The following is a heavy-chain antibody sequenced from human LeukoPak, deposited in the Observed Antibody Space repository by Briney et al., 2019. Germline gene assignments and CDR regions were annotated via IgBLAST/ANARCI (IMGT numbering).Heavy chain of an antibody. CDR2: TYYRSRWYN. CDR3: ARARGPPSTPGYNWFDY. J-gene: IGHJ4*02. CDR1: GDSVSSKSAA. V-gene: IGHV6-1*01. Sequence: SQTLALTCAISGDSVSSKSAAWNWIRQSPSRGLEWLGRTYYRSRWYNDYAVSVKGRITINPDISKNQFSLKLSSVTAADTAVYYCARARGPPSTPGYNWFDYWGQGTLVTVSS. D-gene: IGHD1-1*01.